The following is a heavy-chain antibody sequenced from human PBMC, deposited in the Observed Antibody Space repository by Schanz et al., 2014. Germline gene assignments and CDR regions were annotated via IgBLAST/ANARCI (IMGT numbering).Heavy chain of an antibody. CDR3: ARDRDQWDGNYLDY. CDR1: GYTFTRSG. Sequence: QVQLVQSGGEVKTPGASVKVSCKASGYTFTRSGISWVRQAPGQGLEWMGWIGGSDGNTNFAQKFQGRVTMTTDTSTSTVYMELRSLTSDDSAVYYCARDRDQWDGNYLDYWGQGTLVTDSS. J-gene: IGHJ4*02. CDR2: IGGSDGNT. D-gene: IGHD1-26*01. V-gene: IGHV1-18*01.